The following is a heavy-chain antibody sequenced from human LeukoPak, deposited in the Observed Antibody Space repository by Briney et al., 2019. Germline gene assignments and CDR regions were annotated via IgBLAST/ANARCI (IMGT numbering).Heavy chain of an antibody. Sequence: PGGSLRLSCAASGFTFSSYGMHWVRQAPGKGLEWVAFIRFDGSDEYYADSMKGRFTISRDNSKNTLYLRMNSLRAEDTAVYYCAREKGSSGYPYYFDYWGQGTLVTVSS. CDR1: GFTFSSYG. CDR2: IRFDGSDE. D-gene: IGHD3-22*01. CDR3: AREKGSSGYPYYFDY. J-gene: IGHJ4*02. V-gene: IGHV3-30*02.